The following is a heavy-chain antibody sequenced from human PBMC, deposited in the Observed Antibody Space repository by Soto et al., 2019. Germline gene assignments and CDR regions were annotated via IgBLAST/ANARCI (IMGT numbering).Heavy chain of an antibody. Sequence: EVQLVETGGGLIQPGGSLRLSCAASGLTVSSNYMNWVRQAPGKGLEWVSVLYSGGSTHYAGSVKGRFIISRDNSKNTLYLQMNSLRVEDTAVSYCARDRPGDEGDGFDIWGHGTMVTVSS. CDR1: GLTVSSNY. CDR3: ARDRPGDEGDGFDI. J-gene: IGHJ3*02. CDR2: LYSGGST. D-gene: IGHD3-10*01. V-gene: IGHV3-53*02.